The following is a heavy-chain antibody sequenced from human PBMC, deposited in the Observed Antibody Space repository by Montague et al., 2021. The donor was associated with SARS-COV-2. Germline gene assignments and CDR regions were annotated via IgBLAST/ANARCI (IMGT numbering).Heavy chain of an antibody. CDR2: IYYRGST. CDR1: GGSISSSTYY. Sequence: SETLSLTCTVSGGSISSSTYYWAWIRQPPGKGLEWIGSIYYRGSTYYNPSLKSRDFISVDTSKKQLSLTLTSVTAADTAVYYCATQEDPSGWIPGPFDFWGQGTLLSVSS. V-gene: IGHV4-39*01. D-gene: IGHD6-19*01. CDR3: ATQEDPSGWIPGPFDF. J-gene: IGHJ4*02.